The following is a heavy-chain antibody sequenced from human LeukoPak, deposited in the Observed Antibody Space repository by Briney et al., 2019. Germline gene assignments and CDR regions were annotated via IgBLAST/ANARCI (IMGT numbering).Heavy chain of an antibody. V-gene: IGHV1-58*02. D-gene: IGHD1-26*01. J-gene: IGHJ4*02. CDR3: AAITCSGSRAYYFDY. CDR2: IVVGSGNT. Sequence: GASVKVSCKASGFTFTSSAMQWVRQARGQRLEWIGWIVVGSGNTNYAQKFQERVTITRDMSTSTAYMELSSLRSEDTGVYFCAAITCSGSRAYYFDYWGQGTLVTVSS. CDR1: GFTFTSSA.